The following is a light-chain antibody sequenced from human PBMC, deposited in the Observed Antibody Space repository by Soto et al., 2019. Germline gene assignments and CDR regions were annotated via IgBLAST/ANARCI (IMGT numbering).Light chain of an antibody. Sequence: DIQLTQSPSFLSASVGDRVTITCRASRGINSYLAWYQQKPGKAPKLLIYAASTLQSGVPSRFSGSGSGTEFTLTISSLQPEDFATYFCQQLNTYPPFTFGPGTKVDIK. J-gene: IGKJ3*01. V-gene: IGKV1-9*01. CDR3: QQLNTYPPFT. CDR2: AAS. CDR1: RGINSY.